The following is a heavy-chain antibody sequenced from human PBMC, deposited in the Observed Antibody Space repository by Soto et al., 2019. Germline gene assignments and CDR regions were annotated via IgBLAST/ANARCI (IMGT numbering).Heavy chain of an antibody. CDR1: GDSVGSDGYY. Sequence: SETLSLTCTVSGDSVGSDGYYWTWIRQHPGKGLEWIGDIYYSGSTSYHPSLQGRVTISVDTSKNHLSLKLNSVTAADTAVYFCAREDDGGDRDYYGLDVWGQGTTVTVSS. J-gene: IGHJ6*02. CDR3: AREDDGGDRDYYGLDV. CDR2: IYYSGST. V-gene: IGHV4-31*02. D-gene: IGHD2-21*02.